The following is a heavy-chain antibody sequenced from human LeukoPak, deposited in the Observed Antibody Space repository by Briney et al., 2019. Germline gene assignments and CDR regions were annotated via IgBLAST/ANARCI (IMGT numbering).Heavy chain of an antibody. Sequence: GGSLRLSCAASGFTFSSYAMSWVRQAPGKGPEWVSAISGSGGSTYYADSVKGRFTISRDNSKNTLYLQMNSLRAEDTAVYYCAKDHSQGVVVVAATHWGQGTLVTVSS. V-gene: IGHV3-23*01. CDR3: AKDHSQGVVVVAATH. CDR1: GFTFSSYA. CDR2: ISGSGGST. D-gene: IGHD2-15*01. J-gene: IGHJ4*02.